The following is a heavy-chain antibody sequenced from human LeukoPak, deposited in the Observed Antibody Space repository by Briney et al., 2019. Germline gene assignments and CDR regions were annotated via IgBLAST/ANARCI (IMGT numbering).Heavy chain of an antibody. D-gene: IGHD3-22*01. Sequence: GGSLRLSCAASGFTFSSYWMHWVRQAPGKGLVWVSRINSDGSSTSYADSVKGRFIISRDNAKNTLYLQMNSLRAEDTAVYYCARDDRTHDAFDIWGQGTMVTVSS. CDR2: INSDGSST. CDR1: GFTFSSYW. V-gene: IGHV3-74*01. J-gene: IGHJ3*02. CDR3: ARDDRTHDAFDI.